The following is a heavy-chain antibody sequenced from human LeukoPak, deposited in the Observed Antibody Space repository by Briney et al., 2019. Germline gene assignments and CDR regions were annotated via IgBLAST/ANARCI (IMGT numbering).Heavy chain of an antibody. D-gene: IGHD1-26*01. CDR2: INPNSGDT. Sequence: GASVKVSCKASGYTFTAYYIHWVRQAPGQGLEWMGWINPNSGDTNYAEKFQGRVTMTKDTSISTAYMELSRLRSDDTAVYYCARSLQWDLLRGDSWGQGTLVTVSS. CDR3: ARSLQWDLLRGDS. V-gene: IGHV1-2*02. CDR1: GYTFTAYY. J-gene: IGHJ4*02.